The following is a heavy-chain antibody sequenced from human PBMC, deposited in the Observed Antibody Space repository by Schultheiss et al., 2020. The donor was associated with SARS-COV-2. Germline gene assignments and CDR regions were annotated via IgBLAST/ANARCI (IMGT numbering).Heavy chain of an antibody. D-gene: IGHD6-13*01. Sequence: SETLSLTCTVSGGSISSYYWSWIRQPPGKGLGWIGYIYYSGSTNYNPSLKSRVTISVDTSKNQFSLKLSSVTAADTAVYYCARASRAAAGFDPWGQGTLVTVSS. V-gene: IGHV4-59*01. J-gene: IGHJ5*02. CDR2: IYYSGST. CDR1: GGSISSYY. CDR3: ARASRAAAGFDP.